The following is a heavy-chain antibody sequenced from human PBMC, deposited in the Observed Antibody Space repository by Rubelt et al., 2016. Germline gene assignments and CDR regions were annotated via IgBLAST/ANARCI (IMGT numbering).Heavy chain of an antibody. V-gene: IGHV3-33*01. CDR1: GSTFRSYG. CDR2: IWYDGSNK. D-gene: IGHD3-10*01. J-gene: IGHJ6*02. Sequence: AASGSTFRSYGMNWVRQAPGKGLEWVGVIWYDGSNKYYADSVKGRFTISRDNSKNMLFLQMNSLTAEDTAVYYCQVRGVSNEKYYNYGMDVWGQGTTVTVSS. CDR3: QVRGVSNEKYYNYGMDV.